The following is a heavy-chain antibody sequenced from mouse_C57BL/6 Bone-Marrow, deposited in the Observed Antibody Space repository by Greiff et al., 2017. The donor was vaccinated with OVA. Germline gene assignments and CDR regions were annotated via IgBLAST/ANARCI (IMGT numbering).Heavy chain of an antibody. D-gene: IGHD2-1*01. J-gene: IGHJ2*01. Sequence: QVQLQQPGAELVKPGASVKMSCKASGYTFTSYWITWVKQRPGQGLEWIGDIYPGSGSTNYNEKFKSKATLTVDTPSSTAYMQLSSLTSEDSAVYYCARAGKDYWGQGTTLTVSS. CDR2: IYPGSGST. CDR3: ARAGKDY. CDR1: GYTFTSYW. V-gene: IGHV1-55*01.